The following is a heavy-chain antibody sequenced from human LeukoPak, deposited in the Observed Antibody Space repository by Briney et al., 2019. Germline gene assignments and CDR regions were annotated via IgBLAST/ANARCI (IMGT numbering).Heavy chain of an antibody. CDR3: AKYGSGSYFNYNYGLDV. CDR2: ISNDGTNK. V-gene: IGHV3-30*18. D-gene: IGHD3-10*01. CDR1: GFTFSTYG. J-gene: IGHJ6*02. Sequence: GGSLRLSCAASGFTFSTYGMHWVRQAPGKGLEWVAIISNDGTNKYHVDSVKGRFNISRDNSKSTLNLQLNSLRAEDTAVYYCAKYGSGSYFNYNYGLDVWGPGTTVIVSS.